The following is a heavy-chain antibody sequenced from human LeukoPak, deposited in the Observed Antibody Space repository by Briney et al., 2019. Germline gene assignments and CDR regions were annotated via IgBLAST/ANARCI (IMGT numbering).Heavy chain of an antibody. D-gene: IGHD6-13*01. Sequence: PGGSLRLSCAASGFTFSSYAMSWVRQAPGKGLEWVSAISGSGGSTYYADSVKGRFTISRANYKNTLYLQMNTLRAEDTATYYCARHSSSYYINNALDYWGQGTLLTVSS. J-gene: IGHJ4*02. CDR3: ARHSSSYYINNALDY. CDR1: GFTFSSYA. CDR2: ISGSGGST. V-gene: IGHV3-23*01.